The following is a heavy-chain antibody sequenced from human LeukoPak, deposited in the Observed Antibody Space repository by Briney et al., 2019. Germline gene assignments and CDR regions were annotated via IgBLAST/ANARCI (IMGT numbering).Heavy chain of an antibody. CDR2: ISAGGDTT. J-gene: IGHJ4*02. CDR1: GFTFSSYA. D-gene: IGHD6-25*01. CDR3: AAISYSGTWPVGY. Sequence: GGFLRLSCAVSGFTFSSYAMSWVRQAPGEGLEWVSGISAGGDTTYTADSVRGRFTISRDNSNNTLYLQMNILTAEDTAVYYCAAISYSGTWPVGYWGQGILVTVTA. V-gene: IGHV3-23*01.